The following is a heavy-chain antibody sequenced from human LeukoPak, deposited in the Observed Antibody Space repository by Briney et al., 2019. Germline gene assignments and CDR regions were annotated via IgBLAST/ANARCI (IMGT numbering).Heavy chain of an antibody. D-gene: IGHD2-2*01. CDR1: GFTFSSYS. Sequence: GGSLRLSCAASGFTFSSYSMNWVRQAPGKGLEWVSYISSSGSTIYYADSVKGRFTISRDNAKNSLYLQMNSLRAEDTAVYYCARYCSSTSCYASDAFDIWGQGTMVTVSS. J-gene: IGHJ3*02. V-gene: IGHV3-48*04. CDR2: ISSSGSTI. CDR3: ARYCSSTSCYASDAFDI.